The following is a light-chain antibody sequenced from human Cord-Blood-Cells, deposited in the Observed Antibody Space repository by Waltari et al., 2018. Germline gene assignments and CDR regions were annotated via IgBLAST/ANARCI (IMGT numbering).Light chain of an antibody. CDR3: QSADSSGTYV. J-gene: IGLJ1*01. CDR2: KDS. CDR1: ALPKQY. Sequence: SYELTQPPSVSVSPGQTARITCSGDALPKQYAYWYQQKPGQAPVLVIYKDSERSSGIPERFSGSSSGTTVTLTISGVKAEDEADYYCQSADSSGTYVFGTGTKVTVL. V-gene: IGLV3-25*03.